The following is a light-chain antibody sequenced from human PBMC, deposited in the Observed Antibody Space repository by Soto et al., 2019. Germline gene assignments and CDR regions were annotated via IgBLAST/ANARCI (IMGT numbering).Light chain of an antibody. Sequence: DIVMTQSPDSLAASLGERATIKCRSSQTILKSSIKKNSLAWYQQKPGQPPRLLIYWASTRDSGVPDRFSGSGSGTDFTLTITRLQAEDVAVYYCQQYYSSSLTFGGGTKVEIK. J-gene: IGKJ4*01. CDR3: QQYYSSSLT. CDR2: WAS. CDR1: QTILKSSIKKNS. V-gene: IGKV4-1*01.